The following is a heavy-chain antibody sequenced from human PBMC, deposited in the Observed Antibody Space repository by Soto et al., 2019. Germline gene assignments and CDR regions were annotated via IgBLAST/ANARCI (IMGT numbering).Heavy chain of an antibody. CDR1: GFTFSNYS. CDR2: MTASSSTI. V-gene: IGHV3-48*01. J-gene: IGHJ6*02. D-gene: IGHD3-9*01. CDR3: AREEDFAWLTRSSNYYYYGMDV. Sequence: EVQLVESGGGLVQPGGSLRLSCAASGFTFSNYSMNWVRQAPGKGLEWVSCMTASSSTIYYADSVKGRFTISRDNAKLSLYLQMNSLRAEDTAVYYCAREEDFAWLTRSSNYYYYGMDVWGQGTTVTVSS.